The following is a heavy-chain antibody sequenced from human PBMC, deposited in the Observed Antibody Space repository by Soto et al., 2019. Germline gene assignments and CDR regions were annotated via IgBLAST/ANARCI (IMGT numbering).Heavy chain of an antibody. J-gene: IGHJ4*02. CDR3: ARSGQPAGY. CDR1: GYTFTSYA. D-gene: IGHD3-10*01. CDR2: ISAYNGNT. V-gene: IGHV1-18*01. Sequence: QVQLVQSGAEVKKPGASVKVSCKASGYTFTSYAISWVRQAPGQGLEWMGWISAYNGNTNYAQKPQGIVTMTPDPTTTTAYMELRSLRTDDTAVYYCARSGQPAGYWGQGTLVTVSS.